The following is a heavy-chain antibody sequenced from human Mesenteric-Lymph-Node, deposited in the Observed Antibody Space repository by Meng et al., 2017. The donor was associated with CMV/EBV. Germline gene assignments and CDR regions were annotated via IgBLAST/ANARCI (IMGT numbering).Heavy chain of an antibody. CDR2: INHSGST. J-gene: IGHJ4*02. Sequence: SETLSLTCTVSGGSISSYYWSWIRQPPGKGLEWIGEINHSGSTNYNPYLKSRVTISVETSKNQFSLKLSSVTAADTAVYYCARTPYYYDSSGYRWGQGTLVTVSS. V-gene: IGHV4-34*01. D-gene: IGHD3-22*01. CDR3: ARTPYYYDSSGYR. CDR1: GGSISSYY.